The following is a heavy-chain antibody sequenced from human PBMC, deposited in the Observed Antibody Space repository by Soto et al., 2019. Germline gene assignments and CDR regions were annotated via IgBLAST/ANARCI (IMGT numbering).Heavy chain of an antibody. D-gene: IGHD6-13*01. CDR1: GGSFSSGAYH. V-gene: IGHV4-31*03. CDR3: ARMSATGTRWFDP. CDR2: ISYRGNT. J-gene: IGHJ5*02. Sequence: QVQLQESGPGLVKPSQTLSLTCTVSGGSFSSGAYHWSWIRQYPGKGLEWIGSISYRGNTYYNPSLKSRLSMSVDTSKNQFSLNLTSVTAADTAVYFCARMSATGTRWFDPWGQGTQVTVSS.